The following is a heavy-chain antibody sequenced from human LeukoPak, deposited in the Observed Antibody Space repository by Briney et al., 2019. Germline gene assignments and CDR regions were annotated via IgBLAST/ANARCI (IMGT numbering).Heavy chain of an antibody. CDR1: GYSISSGYY. V-gene: IGHV4-38-2*02. D-gene: IGHD2-15*01. Sequence: SETLSLTCAVSGYSISSGYYWGWIRQPPGKGLEGIGSIYHSGSTYYNPSLKSRVTTSADTSKNHFSLKLSSVTAAGTAVYYCARDPRSSGSDAFDIWGQGTMVTVSS. CDR2: IYHSGST. J-gene: IGHJ3*02. CDR3: ARDPRSSGSDAFDI.